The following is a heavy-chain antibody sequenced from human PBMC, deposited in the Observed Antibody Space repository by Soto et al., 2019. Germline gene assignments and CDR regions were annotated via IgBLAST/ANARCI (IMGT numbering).Heavy chain of an antibody. V-gene: IGHV2-5*02. D-gene: IGHD6-19*01. Sequence: QITLKESGPTLVKPTQTLTLTCTFSGFSLSTSGVGVGWIRQPPGKALEWLALIYWDDDKRYSPSLKSRLTITKDTSKSQVVLTMTNMDPVDTATYYCAHSFIAVAATPPWYFDLWGRGTLVTVSS. CDR3: AHSFIAVAATPPWYFDL. CDR2: IYWDDDK. CDR1: GFSLSTSGVG. J-gene: IGHJ2*01.